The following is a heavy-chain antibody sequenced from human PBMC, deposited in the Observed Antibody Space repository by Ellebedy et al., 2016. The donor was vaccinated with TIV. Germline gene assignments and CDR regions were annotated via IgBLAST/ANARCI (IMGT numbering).Heavy chain of an antibody. CDR1: GGSFSGYY. J-gene: IGHJ6*02. CDR2: INHSGST. CDR3: ARGVDTAMDDYYYYGMDV. Sequence: SETLSLTCAVYGGSFSGYYWSWIRQPPGKGLEWIGEINHSGSTNYNPSLKSRVTISVDTSKNQFSLKLSSVTAADTAVYYCARGVDTAMDDYYYYGMDVWGQGTTVTVSS. V-gene: IGHV4-34*01. D-gene: IGHD5-18*01.